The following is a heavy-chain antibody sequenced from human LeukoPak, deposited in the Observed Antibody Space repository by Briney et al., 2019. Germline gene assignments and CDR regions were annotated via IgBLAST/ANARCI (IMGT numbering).Heavy chain of an antibody. V-gene: IGHV3-7*03. Sequence: GGSLRLSCAASGFTFSSYWMNWVRRAPGKGLEWVANIKQDGSEKYYVDSVKGRFTISRDNAQNSLYLQMNSLRAEDTAIYYCATSTAAAGTDWGQGTLVTVSS. CDR2: IKQDGSEK. D-gene: IGHD6-13*01. J-gene: IGHJ4*02. CDR3: ATSTAAAGTD. CDR1: GFTFSSYW.